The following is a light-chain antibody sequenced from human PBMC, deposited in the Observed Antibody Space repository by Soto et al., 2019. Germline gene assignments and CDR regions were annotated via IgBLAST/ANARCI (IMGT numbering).Light chain of an antibody. V-gene: IGKV1-5*01. CDR3: LQYHTYRT. CDR2: DVS. J-gene: IGKJ1*01. CDR1: QSISPW. Sequence: DIQMTQSPSTLSASVGDRVTITCRASQSISPWLAWYQQKPGKAPKLLIFDVSNLESGVPSRFSGSGSGTEFTLTISSLQPDDSATCYCLQYHTYRTFGQGTKVDIK.